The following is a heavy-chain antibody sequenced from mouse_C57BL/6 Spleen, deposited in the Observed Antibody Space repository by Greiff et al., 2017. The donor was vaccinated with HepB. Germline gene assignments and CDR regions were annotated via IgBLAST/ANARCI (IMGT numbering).Heavy chain of an antibody. Sequence: VKLMESGPELVKPGASVKISCKASGYAFSSSWMNWVKQRPGKGLEWIGRIYPGDGDTNYNGKFKGKATLTADKSSSTAYMQLSSLTSEDSAVYFCARSELDYWGQGTTLTVSS. J-gene: IGHJ2*01. V-gene: IGHV1-82*01. CDR3: ARSELDY. D-gene: IGHD4-1*01. CDR2: IYPGDGDT. CDR1: GYAFSSSW.